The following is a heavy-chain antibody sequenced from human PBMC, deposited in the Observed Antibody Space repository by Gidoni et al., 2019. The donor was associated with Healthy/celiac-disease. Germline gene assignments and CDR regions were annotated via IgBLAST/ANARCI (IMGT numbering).Heavy chain of an antibody. CDR3: AREPRPHYDFWSGYYYGMDV. J-gene: IGHJ6*02. CDR1: GGSFSGYY. CDR2: INHSGST. Sequence: QVQLQQWGAGLLKPSETLSLTCAVYGGSFSGYYWSWIRQPPGKGLEWIGEINHSGSTNYNPSLKSRVTISVDTYKNQFSLKLSSVTAADTAVYYCAREPRPHYDFWSGYYYGMDVWGQGTTVTVSS. V-gene: IGHV4-34*01. D-gene: IGHD3-3*01.